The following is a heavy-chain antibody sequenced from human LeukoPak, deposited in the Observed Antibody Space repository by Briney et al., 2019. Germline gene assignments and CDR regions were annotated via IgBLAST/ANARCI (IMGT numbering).Heavy chain of an antibody. Sequence: GSLRLSCAASGFTFGSYAMTRVRQAPGKGLEWVSDISGSGESTYYADSVKGRFTFSRDNSKNTLYLQLSNLRAEDTAVYYCAKGYYYASGTNWFDHWGQGTLVTVSS. CDR3: AKGYYYASGTNWFDH. CDR2: ISGSGEST. D-gene: IGHD3-10*01. CDR1: GFTFGSYA. J-gene: IGHJ5*02. V-gene: IGHV3-23*01.